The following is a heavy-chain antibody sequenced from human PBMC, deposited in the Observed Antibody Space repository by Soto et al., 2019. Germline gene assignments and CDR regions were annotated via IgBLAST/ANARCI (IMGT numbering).Heavy chain of an antibody. V-gene: IGHV1-69*12. CDR1: GGTFSSYA. CDR2: IIPIFGTA. J-gene: IGHJ4*02. Sequence: QVQLVQSGAEVKKPGSSVKVSCKASGGTFSSYAISWVRQAPGQGLEWMGGIIPIFGTANYAQKFQGRVTITADESARTADMALSSLRAGGTAVYYCARGHRAARLWGGDLDYWGQGTLVTVSS. D-gene: IGHD3-16*01. CDR3: ARGHRAARLWGGDLDY.